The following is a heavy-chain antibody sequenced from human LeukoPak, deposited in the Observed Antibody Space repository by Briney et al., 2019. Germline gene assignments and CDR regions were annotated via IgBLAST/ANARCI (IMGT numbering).Heavy chain of an antibody. D-gene: IGHD6-19*01. J-gene: IGHJ5*02. CDR1: GFTFSSYA. CDR2: ISGSGGST. CDR3: AKDREYSSGWYP. Sequence: GGSLRLSCAASGFTFSSYAMSWVRQAPGKGLEWVSAISGSGGSTYYADSVKGRFTISRDNSKNTLYLQMSSLRAEDTAVYYCAKDREYSSGWYPWGQGTLVTVSS. V-gene: IGHV3-23*01.